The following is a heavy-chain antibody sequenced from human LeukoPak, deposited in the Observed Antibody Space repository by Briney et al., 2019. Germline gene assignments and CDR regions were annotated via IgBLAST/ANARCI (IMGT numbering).Heavy chain of an antibody. J-gene: IGHJ4*02. CDR3: ARWQSGTTDPVYSGSYHPFDY. Sequence: ASVKVSCKASGGTFSSYAISWVRQAPGQGLEWMGGVIPIFGTANYAQKFQGRVTMTRDTSTSTVYMELSSLRSEDTAVYYCARWQSGTTDPVYSGSYHPFDYWGQGTLVTVSS. CDR2: VIPIFGTA. D-gene: IGHD1-26*01. V-gene: IGHV1-69*05. CDR1: GGTFSSYA.